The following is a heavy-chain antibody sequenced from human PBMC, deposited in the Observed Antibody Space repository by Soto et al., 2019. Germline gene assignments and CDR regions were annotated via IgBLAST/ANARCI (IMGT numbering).Heavy chain of an antibody. CDR3: AGEKVGTTGIDF. Sequence: QAQLVQSGAEVKKPGASVKVSCKASGYTFTGYDSNWVRQATGQGLEWMGWMNPNSGNTGYAQNFQGRVTMTRDNSITNAYMELTSLRDDDWAVYYCAGEKVGTTGIDFWGQGTLVTVSS. D-gene: IGHD1-26*01. CDR1: GYTFTGYD. V-gene: IGHV1-8*01. CDR2: MNPNSGNT. J-gene: IGHJ4*02.